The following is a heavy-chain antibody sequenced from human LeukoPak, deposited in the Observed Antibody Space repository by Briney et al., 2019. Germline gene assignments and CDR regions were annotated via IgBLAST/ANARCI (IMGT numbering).Heavy chain of an antibody. CDR3: ARDPSIAAAEGGWFDP. V-gene: IGHV7-4-1*02. Sequence: ASVKVSCKASGYTFTGYYMHWVRQAPGQGLEWMGWINTNTGNPTYAQGFTGRFVFSLDTSVSTAYLQISSLKAEDTAVYYCARDPSIAAAEGGWFDPWGQGTLVTVSS. CDR2: INTNTGNP. CDR1: GYTFTGYY. D-gene: IGHD6-13*01. J-gene: IGHJ5*02.